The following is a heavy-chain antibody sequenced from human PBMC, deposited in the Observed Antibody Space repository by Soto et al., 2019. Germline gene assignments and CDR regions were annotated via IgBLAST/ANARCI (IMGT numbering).Heavy chain of an antibody. Sequence: SLTCAVSGGSISSGGYSWSWIRQPPGKGLEWIGYIYHSGSTYYNPSLKSRVTISVDRSKNQFSLKLSSVTAADTAVYYCARARIVVVPAARYNWFDPWGQGTLVTVSS. CDR1: GGSISSGGYS. CDR3: ARARIVVVPAARYNWFDP. D-gene: IGHD2-2*01. V-gene: IGHV4-30-2*01. CDR2: IYHSGST. J-gene: IGHJ5*02.